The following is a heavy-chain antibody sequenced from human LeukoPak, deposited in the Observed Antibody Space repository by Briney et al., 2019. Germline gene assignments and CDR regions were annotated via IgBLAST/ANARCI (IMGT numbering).Heavy chain of an antibody. Sequence: GGSLRLSCAASGFTFSRYWMHWVRQAPGKGLVWVSRINTDGSTTSYADSVKGRFTISRDNSKNTLYLQMNSLRAEDTAVYYCAKDRGTGTPGYFDYWGQGTLVTVSS. CDR2: INTDGSTT. CDR1: GFTFSRYW. V-gene: IGHV3-74*01. D-gene: IGHD1-1*01. CDR3: AKDRGTGTPGYFDY. J-gene: IGHJ4*02.